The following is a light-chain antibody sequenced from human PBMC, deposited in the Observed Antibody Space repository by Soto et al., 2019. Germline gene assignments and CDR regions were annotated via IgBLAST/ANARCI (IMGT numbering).Light chain of an antibody. Sequence: IVLTQSPATLSLSPGERATLSCRASQSVSSSLAWYQQKPGQAPRLLIYDASTRATGIPARFSGSGSGTDFTLTISSLEPEDFAVYYCQQRSNWPPITFGPGTKVDIK. CDR1: QSVSSS. CDR2: DAS. J-gene: IGKJ3*01. CDR3: QQRSNWPPIT. V-gene: IGKV3-11*01.